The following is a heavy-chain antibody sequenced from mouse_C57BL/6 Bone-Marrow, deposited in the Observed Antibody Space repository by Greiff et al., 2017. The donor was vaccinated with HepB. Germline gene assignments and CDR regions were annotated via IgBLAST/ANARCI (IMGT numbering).Heavy chain of an antibody. Sequence: VQLQQPGAELVKPGASVKVSCKASGYTFTSYWMHWVKQRPGQGLEWIGRIHPSDSDTNYNQKFKGKATLTVDKSSSTAYMQLSSLTSEGSAVYYCAIGEGYGNYGDAMDYWGQGTSVTVSS. CDR1: GYTFTSYW. CDR2: IHPSDSDT. CDR3: AIGEGYGNYGDAMDY. J-gene: IGHJ4*01. D-gene: IGHD2-1*01. V-gene: IGHV1-74*01.